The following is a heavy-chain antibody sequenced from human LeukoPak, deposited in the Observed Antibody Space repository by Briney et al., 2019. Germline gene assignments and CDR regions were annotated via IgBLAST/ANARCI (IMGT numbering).Heavy chain of an antibody. CDR1: GSTFSSYA. J-gene: IGHJ4*02. CDR3: AKIRSIDFPGSYYREFNY. V-gene: IGHV3-23*01. D-gene: IGHD3-10*01. CDR2: ISGSGGST. Sequence: QPGGSLRLSCAASGSTFSSYAMSWVRQAPGKGLEWVSAISGSGGSTYYADSVKGRFTISRDNSKNTLYLQMNSLRAEDTAVYYCAKIRSIDFPGSYYREFNYWGQGTLVTVSS.